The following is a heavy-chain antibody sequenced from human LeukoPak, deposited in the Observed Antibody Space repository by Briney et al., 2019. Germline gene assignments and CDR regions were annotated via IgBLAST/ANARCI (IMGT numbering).Heavy chain of an antibody. J-gene: IGHJ3*02. Sequence: SETLSLTCTVSGGSISSYYWSWIRQPPGKGLEWIGYIYDSGSTNYNPSLKSRVTISVDTSKNQFSLKLSSVTAADTAVYYCARSPYDSSGYYFPSGAFDIWGQGTMVTVSS. CDR2: IYDSGST. D-gene: IGHD3-22*01. CDR3: ARSPYDSSGYYFPSGAFDI. V-gene: IGHV4-59*12. CDR1: GGSISSYY.